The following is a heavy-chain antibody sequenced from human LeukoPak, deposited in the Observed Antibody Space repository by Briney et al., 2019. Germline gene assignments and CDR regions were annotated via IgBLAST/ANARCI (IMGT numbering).Heavy chain of an antibody. J-gene: IGHJ3*02. CDR1: GFTVSSNY. D-gene: IGHD3-22*01. Sequence: PGGSLRLSCAASGFTVSSNYMSWVRQAPGKGLEWVSAIYSGGSTYYADSVKGRFTISRDNSKNTLYLQMNSLRAEDTAVYYCAKDVFYYDSSGYPDAFDIWGQGTMVTVSS. CDR2: IYSGGST. V-gene: IGHV3-53*01. CDR3: AKDVFYYDSSGYPDAFDI.